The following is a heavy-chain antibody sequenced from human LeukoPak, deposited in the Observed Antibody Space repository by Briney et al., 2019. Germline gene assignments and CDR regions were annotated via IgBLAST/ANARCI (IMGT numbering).Heavy chain of an antibody. CDR3: ARVLTRVGATGLWFDP. CDR1: GFTVSSNY. D-gene: IGHD1-26*01. CDR2: IYSGGST. V-gene: IGHV3-53*01. Sequence: PGGSLRLSCAASGFTVSSNYMSWVRQAPGKGLEWVSVIYSGGSTYYADSVKGRFTISRDNSKNTLYLQMNSLRAEDTAVYYCARVLTRVGATGLWFDPWGQGTLVTVSS. J-gene: IGHJ5*02.